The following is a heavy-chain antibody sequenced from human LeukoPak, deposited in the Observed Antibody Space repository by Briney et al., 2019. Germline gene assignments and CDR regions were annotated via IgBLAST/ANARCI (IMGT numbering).Heavy chain of an antibody. J-gene: IGHJ3*02. CDR2: IYYSGRT. CDR3: ARHGGTVAINDAFDI. V-gene: IGHV4-59*08. Sequence: SETLSLTCTVSSGSIISYYWSWIRQTPGKPLEWIGYIYYSGRTSYNPSLKSRVTISVDTSNNQFSLRLDSVTAADTAVYFCARHGGTVAINDAFDIRGQGTMVTVSS. CDR1: SGSIISYY. D-gene: IGHD1/OR15-1a*01.